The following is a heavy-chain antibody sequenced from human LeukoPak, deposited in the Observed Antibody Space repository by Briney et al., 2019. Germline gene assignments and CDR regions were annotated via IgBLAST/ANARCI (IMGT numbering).Heavy chain of an antibody. D-gene: IGHD2-2*01. Sequence: PGGSLRLSCAASGFTFSSYAMSWVRQAPGKGLEWVSAISGSGGSTYYADSVKGRFTISRDNSKNTLFLQMNSLRAEDTAVYYCAKSIVVVPAAKDYWGQGTLVTVSS. CDR3: AKSIVVVPAAKDY. CDR1: GFTFSSYA. CDR2: ISGSGGST. J-gene: IGHJ4*02. V-gene: IGHV3-23*01.